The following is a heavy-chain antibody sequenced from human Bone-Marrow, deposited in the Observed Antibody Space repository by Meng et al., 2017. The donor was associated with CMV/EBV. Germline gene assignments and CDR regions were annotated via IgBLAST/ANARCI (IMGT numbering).Heavy chain of an antibody. Sequence: QITLKESGPTLVKPXXTLTLTXTFSGFSLSTSGVGVGWIRQPPGKALEWLALIYWDDDKRYSPSLKSRLTITKDTSKNQVVLTMTNMDPVDTATYYCAHRLRVRGVMGFDDWGQGTLVTVSS. CDR1: GFSLSTSGVG. D-gene: IGHD3-10*01. CDR3: AHRLRVRGVMGFDD. J-gene: IGHJ4*02. V-gene: IGHV2-5*02. CDR2: IYWDDDK.